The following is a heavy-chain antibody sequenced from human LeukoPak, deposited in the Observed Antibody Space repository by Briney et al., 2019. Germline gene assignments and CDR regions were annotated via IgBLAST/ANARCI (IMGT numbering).Heavy chain of an antibody. D-gene: IGHD3-10*01. CDR3: AGGGRSYFVL. CDR1: GFTFSRYA. V-gene: IGHV3-7*01. J-gene: IGHJ4*02. Sequence: GGSLRLSCAASGFTFSRYAMSWVRQAPGKGLEWVAHMNEDGSDIYYVDSVSGRFTISRDNAKNSVYLQMNSLRAEDTGVYYCAGGGRSYFVLWVQGALVSVSS. CDR2: MNEDGSDI.